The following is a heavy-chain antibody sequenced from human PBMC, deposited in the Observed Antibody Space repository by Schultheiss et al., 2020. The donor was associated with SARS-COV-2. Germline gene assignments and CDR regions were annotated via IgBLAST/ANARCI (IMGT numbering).Heavy chain of an antibody. D-gene: IGHD6-13*01. CDR2: IYTSGST. CDR1: GGSISSYY. V-gene: IGHV4-4*07. CDR3: ARGEYSSSWYSVL. Sequence: SETLSLTCTVSGGSISSYYWSWIRQPAGKGLEWIGRIYTSGSTNYNPSLKSRVTISVDTSKNQFSLKLSSVSAADTAVYYCARGEYSSSWYSVLWGQGTLVTVSS. J-gene: IGHJ4*02.